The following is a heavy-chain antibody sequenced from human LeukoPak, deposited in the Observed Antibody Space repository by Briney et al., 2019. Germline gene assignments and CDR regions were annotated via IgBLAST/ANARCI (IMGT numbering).Heavy chain of an antibody. CDR2: IYYSGST. D-gene: IGHD5-18*01. J-gene: IGHJ3*02. V-gene: IGHV4-59*01. CDR3: ARGRIRQLWANAFDI. Sequence: SETLSLTCTVSGGSISSYYWSWIRQPPGKGLEWIGYIYYSGSTNYNPSLKSRVTISVDTSKNQFSLKLSSVTAADTAVYYCARGRIRQLWANAFDIWGQGTMVTVSS. CDR1: GGSISSYY.